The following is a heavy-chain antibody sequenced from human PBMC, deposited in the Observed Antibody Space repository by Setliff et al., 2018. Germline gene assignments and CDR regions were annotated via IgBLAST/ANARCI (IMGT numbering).Heavy chain of an antibody. Sequence: ASVQVPCKHSGYTFVNYGINWVRQAPGQGLEWVGWIKPFSFKANYSQKLQHRVTITTDKSTTTDYMELRVLRSDDTATYYCARFRVSSGGYNYYAMDVWGQGTTVTVSS. CDR1: GYTFVNYG. CDR2: IKPFSFKA. D-gene: IGHD1-26*01. J-gene: IGHJ6*02. CDR3: ARFRVSSGGYNYYAMDV. V-gene: IGHV1-18*01.